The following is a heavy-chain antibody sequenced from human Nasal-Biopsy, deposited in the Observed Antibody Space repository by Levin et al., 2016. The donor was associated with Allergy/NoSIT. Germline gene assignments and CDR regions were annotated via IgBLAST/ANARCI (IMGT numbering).Heavy chain of an antibody. Sequence: SETLSLTCTVSSGSLSSFYWSWIRQPPGERLEWIGYIHYSGTTSYNPSLKSRLTISVDTPKNQFSLKLTSVTAADTAVYFCASGGSFRIFDYWGQGTLVSVSS. V-gene: IGHV4-59*01. CDR1: SGSLSSFY. D-gene: IGHD3-16*01. CDR2: IHYSGTT. J-gene: IGHJ4*02. CDR3: ASGGSFRIFDY.